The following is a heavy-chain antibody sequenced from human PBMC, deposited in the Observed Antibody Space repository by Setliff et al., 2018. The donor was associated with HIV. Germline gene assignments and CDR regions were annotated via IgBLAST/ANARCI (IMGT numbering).Heavy chain of an antibody. Sequence: PSETLSLTCTVSGGSISSYYWSWIRQPPGKGLEWIGYIYYSGTTNYNPSLKSRVTISVDMSKNQFSLKLSSVTAADTAVYYCARHLGCGGDCYSGYFQHWDQGTLVTVSS. D-gene: IGHD2-21*02. J-gene: IGHJ1*01. CDR2: IYYSGTT. CDR1: GGSISSYY. CDR3: ARHLGCGGDCYSGYFQH. V-gene: IGHV4-59*08.